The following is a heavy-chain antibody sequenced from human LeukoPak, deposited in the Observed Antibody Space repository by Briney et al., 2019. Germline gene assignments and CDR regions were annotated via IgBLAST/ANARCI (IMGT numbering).Heavy chain of an antibody. V-gene: IGHV3-7*01. CDR1: GFTFTCCW. D-gene: IGHD4-23*01. CDR2: IKQDGRET. CDR3: ARVPGVTRYFDS. Sequence: GGSLRLSCAASGFTFTCCWMSWVRQTPGKGLEGVASIKQDGRETFYADSVKGRFTISRDNAKNSLYLQVNSLRAEDTAVYYCARVPGVTRYFDSWGQGILVTVSS. J-gene: IGHJ4*02.